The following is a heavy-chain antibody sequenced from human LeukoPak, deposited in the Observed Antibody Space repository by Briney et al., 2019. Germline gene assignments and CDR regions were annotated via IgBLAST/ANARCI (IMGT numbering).Heavy chain of an antibody. Sequence: GGSLRLSCAASGFTFSSYGMSWVRQAPGKGLEWVSAISGSGGSTYYADSVKGRFTISRDNSKNTLYLQMNSLRAEDTAVYYCAKDEVFDYVWGNFDYWGQGTQVTVSS. CDR2: ISGSGGST. J-gene: IGHJ4*02. V-gene: IGHV3-23*01. D-gene: IGHD3-16*01. CDR3: AKDEVFDYVWGNFDY. CDR1: GFTFSSYG.